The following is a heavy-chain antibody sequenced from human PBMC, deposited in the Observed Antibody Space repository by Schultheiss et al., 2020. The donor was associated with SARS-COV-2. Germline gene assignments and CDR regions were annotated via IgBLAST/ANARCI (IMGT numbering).Heavy chain of an antibody. CDR1: GFTFSSYS. V-gene: IGHV3-21*01. J-gene: IGHJ4*02. CDR2: ISSSSSYI. D-gene: IGHD1-26*01. CDR3: ARDRGATPLFGY. Sequence: ESLKISCAASGFTFSSYSMNWVRQAPGKGLEWVSSISSSSSYIYYADSVKGRFTISRDNAKNSLYLQMNSLRAEDTAVYYCARDRGATPLFGYWGQGTLVTVSS.